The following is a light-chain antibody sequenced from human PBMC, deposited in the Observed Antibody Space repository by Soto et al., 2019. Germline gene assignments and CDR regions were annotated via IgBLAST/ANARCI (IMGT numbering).Light chain of an antibody. V-gene: IGKV1-33*01. CDR1: QDISNY. J-gene: IGKJ5*01. CDR3: QQYDNLPT. Sequence: DIQMTQSPSSLSASVGDRATITCQASQDISNYLNWYQQKPGKAPKLLIYDASNLETGVPSRCSGSGSGTDFTFTISSLQPEDIATYYCQQYDNLPTFGQGTRLEIK. CDR2: DAS.